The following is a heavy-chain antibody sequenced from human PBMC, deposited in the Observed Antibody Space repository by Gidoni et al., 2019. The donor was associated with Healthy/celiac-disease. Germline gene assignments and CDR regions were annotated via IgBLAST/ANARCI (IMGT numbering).Heavy chain of an antibody. CDR1: GFTFSIYA. Sequence: EVKLVEAGGGLVQPGGALRLSCSASGFTFSIYAMHWVRQAPGKGLEYVSAISSNGGSTYYADSVKGRFTISRDNSKNTLYLQMSSLRAEDTAVYYCVKGASSGPTGFDYWGQGTLVTVSS. CDR3: VKGASSGPTGFDY. CDR2: ISSNGGST. J-gene: IGHJ4*02. D-gene: IGHD6-19*01. V-gene: IGHV3-64D*08.